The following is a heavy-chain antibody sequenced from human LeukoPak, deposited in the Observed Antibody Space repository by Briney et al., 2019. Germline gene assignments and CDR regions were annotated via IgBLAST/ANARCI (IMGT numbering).Heavy chain of an antibody. D-gene: IGHD2-8*02. CDR2: ISSSSGNI. V-gene: IGHV3-21*04. CDR1: GFTVSSNY. Sequence: PGGSLRLSCAASGFTVSSNYMSWVRQAPGKGLEWVSSISSSSGNIYYADSVKGRFTISRDNAKNSLSLQMNSLRAEDTAIYYCATYRQVLLPFESWGQGTLVTVSS. CDR3: ATYRQVLLPFES. J-gene: IGHJ4*02.